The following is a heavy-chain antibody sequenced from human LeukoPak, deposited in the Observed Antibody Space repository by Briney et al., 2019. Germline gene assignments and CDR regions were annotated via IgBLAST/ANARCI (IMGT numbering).Heavy chain of an antibody. V-gene: IGHV1-2*02. J-gene: IGHJ6*02. CDR1: GYTFTDYY. CDR2: INPNSGGTDT. CDR3: ARAAIVVVPAATALTSYYYYGMDA. Sequence: GASVKVSCKAFGYTFTDYYMHWVRQAPGQGLEWMGYINPNSGGTDTNYARKFKGRVTMTRDTSISTAYMELSRLRSDDTAVYYCARAAIVVVPAATALTSYYYYGMDAWGQGTTVTVSS. D-gene: IGHD2-2*01.